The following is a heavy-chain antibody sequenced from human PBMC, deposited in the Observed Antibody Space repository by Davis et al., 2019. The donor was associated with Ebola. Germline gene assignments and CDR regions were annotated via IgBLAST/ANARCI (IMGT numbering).Heavy chain of an antibody. CDR3: SERGSSV. CDR2: IYYTGSA. CDR1: GVSISRRY. D-gene: IGHD3-10*01. V-gene: IGHV4-59*03. J-gene: IGHJ4*02. Sequence: PSETLSLTCTASGVSISRRYWSWIRQPPGKRLEWIGSIYYTGSAYYNSSLASRATISVDTSKNQFSLKLTSVTAADTAMYYCSERGSSVWGQGALVTVSS.